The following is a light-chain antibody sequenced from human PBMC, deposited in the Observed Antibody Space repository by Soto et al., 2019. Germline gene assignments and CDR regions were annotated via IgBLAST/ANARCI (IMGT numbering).Light chain of an antibody. Sequence: EIVLTQSPGTLSLPPRERATLSCRASQSVTSSYLAWYQQKPGQAPRLLIYGVSSRATGIPDRFSGSGSGTDFTLTIRRLEPEDFAVYYCQQYGSSPRTFGQGTKVDIK. CDR3: QQYGSSPRT. J-gene: IGKJ1*01. CDR2: GVS. V-gene: IGKV3-20*01. CDR1: QSVTSSY.